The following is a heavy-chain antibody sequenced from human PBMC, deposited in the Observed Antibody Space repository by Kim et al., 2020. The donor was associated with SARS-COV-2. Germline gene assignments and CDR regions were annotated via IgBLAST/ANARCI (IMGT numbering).Heavy chain of an antibody. CDR2: ISWNSGSI. CDR1: GFTFDDYA. CDR3: AKYNRYCSSTSCRYYYYGMDV. D-gene: IGHD2-2*01. Sequence: GGSLRLSCAASGFTFDDYAMHWVRQAPGKGLEWVSGISWNSGSIGYADSVKGRFTISRDNAKNSLYLQMNSLRAEDTALYYCAKYNRYCSSTSCRYYYYGMDVWGQGTTVTVSS. J-gene: IGHJ6*02. V-gene: IGHV3-9*01.